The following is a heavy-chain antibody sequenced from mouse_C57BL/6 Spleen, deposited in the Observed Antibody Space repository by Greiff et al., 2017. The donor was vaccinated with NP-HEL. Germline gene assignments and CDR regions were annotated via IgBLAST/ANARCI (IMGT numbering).Heavy chain of an antibody. D-gene: IGHD1-1*01. Sequence: VQRVESGAELVKPGASVKISCKASGYAFSSYWMNWVKQRPGKGLEWIGQIYPGDGDTNYNGKFKGKATLTADKSSSTAYMQLSSLTSEDSAVYCCARERGTVASYAMDYWGQGTSVTVSS. CDR2: IYPGDGDT. V-gene: IGHV1-80*01. CDR1: GYAFSSYW. CDR3: ARERGTVASYAMDY. J-gene: IGHJ4*01.